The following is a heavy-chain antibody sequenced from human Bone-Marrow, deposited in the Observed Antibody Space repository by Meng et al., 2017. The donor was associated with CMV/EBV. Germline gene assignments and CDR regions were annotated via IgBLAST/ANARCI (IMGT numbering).Heavy chain of an antibody. Sequence: GSLRLSCSVSGDSIMKNNYYWGWIRQSPGKGLEWIGSAFFSGSAYYNPPLKSRVSISVDTSKNQFSLQLTSVTAADTAVYYCARLPGGENSTPDSWGPGTLVTVS. CDR3: ARLPGGENSTPDS. V-gene: IGHV4-39*01. CDR2: AFFSGSA. J-gene: IGHJ5*02. CDR1: GDSIMKNNYY. D-gene: IGHD4-23*01.